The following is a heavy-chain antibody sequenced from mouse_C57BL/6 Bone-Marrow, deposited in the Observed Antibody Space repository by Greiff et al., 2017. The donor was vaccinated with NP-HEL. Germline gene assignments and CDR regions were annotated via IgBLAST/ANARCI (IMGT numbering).Heavy chain of an antibody. J-gene: IGHJ4*01. CDR3: SRSGRLRPYYYAMDY. CDR1: GFNIKDYD. CDR2: IDPEDGET. Sequence: EVQLQQSGAELVKPGASVKLSCTASGFNIKDYDMHWVKQRTEQGLEWIGRIDPEDGETKYTPKFQGKATITADTSSNTAYLQLSSLTSEDTAVYYCSRSGRLRPYYYAMDYWGQGTSVTVSS. D-gene: IGHD2-4*01. V-gene: IGHV14-2*01.